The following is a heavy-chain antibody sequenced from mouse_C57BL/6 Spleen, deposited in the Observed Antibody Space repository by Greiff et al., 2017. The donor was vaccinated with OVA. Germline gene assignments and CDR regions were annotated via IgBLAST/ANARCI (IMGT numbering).Heavy chain of an antibody. CDR2: IDPSDSYT. CDR3: ASCYGSGSWYAMDY. Sequence: QVQLQQPGAELVLPGASVKLSCKASGYTFPSYWMHWVKQTPGQGLEWFGAIDPSDSYTNYTQKFKGKSTLTVDKPSSTAYMQHSSLTYEDTAVYYCASCYGSGSWYAMDYWGQGTSVTVSS. V-gene: IGHV1-69*01. CDR1: GYTFPSYW. D-gene: IGHD1-1*01. J-gene: IGHJ4*01.